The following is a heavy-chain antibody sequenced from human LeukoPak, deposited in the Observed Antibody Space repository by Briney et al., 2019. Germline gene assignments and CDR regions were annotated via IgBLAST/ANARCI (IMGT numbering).Heavy chain of an antibody. V-gene: IGHV3-30*02. CDR2: IRYDGSNK. Sequence: GGSLRLSCAASGFTFSSYGMHWVRQAPGKGLEWVAFIRYDGSNKYYADSVKGRFTISRDNSKNTLYLQMNSLRAEDTAVYYCAKALTTTGTTGGDFDYWGQGTLVTVSS. CDR3: AKALTTTGTTGGDFDY. D-gene: IGHD1-1*01. J-gene: IGHJ4*02. CDR1: GFTFSSYG.